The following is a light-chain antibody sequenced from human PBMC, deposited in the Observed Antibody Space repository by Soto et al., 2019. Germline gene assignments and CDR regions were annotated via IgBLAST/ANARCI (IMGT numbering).Light chain of an antibody. J-gene: IGLJ2*01. Sequence: QSALTQPASVSGSPGQSITISCTGTSSDVGAYNYVSWYQQHPGNAPKLMIYDVSHRPSGVSNRFSASKSGNTVSLTISGLQAEDEADYYCSSYTTTSTLIFGGGTKLTVL. CDR2: DVS. CDR3: SSYTTTSTLI. CDR1: SSDVGAYNY. V-gene: IGLV2-14*01.